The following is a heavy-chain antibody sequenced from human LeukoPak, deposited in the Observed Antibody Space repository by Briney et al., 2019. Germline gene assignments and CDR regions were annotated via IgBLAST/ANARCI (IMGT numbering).Heavy chain of an antibody. J-gene: IGHJ3*02. CDR3: AKDPPTVMANAFHI. Sequence: GGSLRLSCAASGFTFRSYAMSWVRQAPGKGLEWVSGISGSGCSTYYADSVKGRFTISRDNSKNTLYLQMDSLRAEDTAVYYCAKDPPTVMANAFHIWGRGTMVTVSS. CDR1: GFTFRSYA. V-gene: IGHV3-23*01. D-gene: IGHD5-18*01. CDR2: ISGSGCST.